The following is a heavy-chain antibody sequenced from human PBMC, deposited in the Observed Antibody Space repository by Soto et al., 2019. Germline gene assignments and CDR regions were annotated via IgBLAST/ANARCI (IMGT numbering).Heavy chain of an antibody. CDR1: GYTFTKYY. J-gene: IGHJ4*02. CDR3: VRGVGSGFLFDF. D-gene: IGHD6-19*01. CDR2: ISPSGGST. Sequence: QVQLVQSGAEVKKPGASVKVSCKASGYTFTKYYLHWVRQAPGQGLEWMGVISPSGGSTTYAQKCQGRVTMTRDTSTSTVYMELSSLRSDDTAVYWCVRGVGSGFLFDFWGQGTLVTVSS. V-gene: IGHV1-46*01.